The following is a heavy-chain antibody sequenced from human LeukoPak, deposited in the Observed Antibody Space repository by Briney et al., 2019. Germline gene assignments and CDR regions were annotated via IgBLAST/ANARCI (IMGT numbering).Heavy chain of an antibody. Sequence: SGGSLRLSCAASGFTFSTYWMHWVRQAPRKGLLWVSRIKSDGSTNYADSVKGRFTISRDNAKNTVSLQMNSLRPEDTGVYYCARAPSEIGGYFRHWGQGTLVTVSS. CDR1: GFTFSTYW. CDR3: ARAPSEIGGYFRH. CDR2: IKSDGST. V-gene: IGHV3-74*01. D-gene: IGHD2-15*01. J-gene: IGHJ1*01.